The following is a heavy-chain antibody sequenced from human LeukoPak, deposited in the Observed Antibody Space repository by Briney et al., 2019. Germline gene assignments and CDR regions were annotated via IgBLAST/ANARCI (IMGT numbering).Heavy chain of an antibody. J-gene: IGHJ4*02. CDR2: IYSGGST. Sequence: PGGSLRLSCAASGIIVSNNYMSWVRQAPGRGLEWVSVIYSGGSTYYADSVKGRFTISRDNSKNTLYLQMNSLRAEDAAVYYCAKYCSSTSCLDYWGQGTLVTVSS. CDR3: AKYCSSTSCLDY. D-gene: IGHD2-2*01. V-gene: IGHV3-66*01. CDR1: GIIVSNNY.